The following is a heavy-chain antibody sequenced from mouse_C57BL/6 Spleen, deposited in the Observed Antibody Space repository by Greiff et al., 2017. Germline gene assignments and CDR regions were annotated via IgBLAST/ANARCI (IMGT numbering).Heavy chain of an antibody. Sequence: QVQLQQPGAELVMPGASVKLSCKASGYTFTSYWMHWVKQRPGQGLEWIGEIDPSDSYTNYNQKFKGKSTLTVDKSSSTAYMQLSSLTSEDSAVYYCARSLWDYLYAMDYWGQGTSVTVSS. CDR2: IDPSDSYT. J-gene: IGHJ4*01. V-gene: IGHV1-69*01. CDR3: ARSLWDYLYAMDY. D-gene: IGHD1-1*02. CDR1: GYTFTSYW.